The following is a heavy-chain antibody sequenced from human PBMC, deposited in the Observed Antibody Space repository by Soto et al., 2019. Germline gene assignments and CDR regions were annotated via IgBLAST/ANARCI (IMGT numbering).Heavy chain of an antibody. J-gene: IGHJ6*02. CDR3: ARDWSTFWGMDV. V-gene: IGHV3-7*01. Sequence: GGSLRLSCAASGFTFSTYGMNWVRQAPGKGLEWVANIKQDGSEKYYVDSVKGRFAISRDNAKDSLFLQMNNLRAEDTAVYYCARDWSTFWGMDVWGRGTTVTVSS. CDR2: IKQDGSEK. CDR1: GFTFSTYG.